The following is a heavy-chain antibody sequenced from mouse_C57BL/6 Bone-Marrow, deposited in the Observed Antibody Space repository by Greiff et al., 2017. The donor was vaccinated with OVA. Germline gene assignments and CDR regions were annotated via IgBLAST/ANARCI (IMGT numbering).Heavy chain of an antibody. CDR3: APIYYGYDEGSRGYYFGY. CDR1: GYTFTSYG. J-gene: IGHJ2*01. CDR2: IYPRSGNT. Sequence: QVQLQQSGAELARPGASVKLSCKASGYTFTSYGISWVKQRTGQGLEWIGEIYPRSGNTYYNEKFKGKATLTADKSSSTAYMELRSLTSEDSAVYFCAPIYYGYDEGSRGYYFGYWGQGTTLTVSS. D-gene: IGHD2-2*01. V-gene: IGHV1-81*01.